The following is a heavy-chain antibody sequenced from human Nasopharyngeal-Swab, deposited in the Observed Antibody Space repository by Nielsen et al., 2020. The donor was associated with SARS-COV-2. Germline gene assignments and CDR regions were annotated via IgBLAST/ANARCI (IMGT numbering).Heavy chain of an antibody. D-gene: IGHD4-17*01. V-gene: IGHV4-39*07. CDR1: GASISRRHNY. CDR3: ARDDSGDYLGLPFDH. J-gene: IGHJ4*02. CDR2: IFSSGST. Sequence: SETLSLTCVVSGASISRRHNYRGWIRQSPGKGLEWIGTIFSSGSTYNPSLKSRVTMSVDTSKNQFSLKLTPVTAADTAVYYCARDDSGDYLGLPFDHWGRGALVTVSS.